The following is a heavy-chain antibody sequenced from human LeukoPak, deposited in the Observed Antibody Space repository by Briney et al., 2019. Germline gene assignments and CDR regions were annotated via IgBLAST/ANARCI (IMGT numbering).Heavy chain of an antibody. CDR3: ARDGVSTVDFDY. D-gene: IGHD1-14*01. J-gene: IGHJ4*02. CDR1: GFSFSTYG. Sequence: GGSLRLSCAASGFSFSTYGMTWVRQPPGKGLVWVSRIDFDGADTVYADSVKGRFTISRDKPKNTLYLQLNSLRAEDTAVYYCARDGVSTVDFDYWRQGAMVGVSS. V-gene: IGHV3-74*01. CDR2: IDFDGADT.